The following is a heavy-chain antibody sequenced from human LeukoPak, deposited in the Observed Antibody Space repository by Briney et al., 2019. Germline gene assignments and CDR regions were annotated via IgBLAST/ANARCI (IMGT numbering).Heavy chain of an antibody. D-gene: IGHD3-3*01. V-gene: IGHV4-31*03. CDR3: ATPGTKLEWLLKDSYYYGMDV. CDR1: GGSISSGGYY. Sequence: PSQTLSLTCTVSGGSISSGGYYWSWIRQHPGKGLEWIGYIYYSGSTYYNPSLKSRVTISVDTSKNQFSLKLNSETAADTAVYYCATPGTKLEWLLKDSYYYGMDVWGQGTTVTVSS. J-gene: IGHJ6*02. CDR2: IYYSGST.